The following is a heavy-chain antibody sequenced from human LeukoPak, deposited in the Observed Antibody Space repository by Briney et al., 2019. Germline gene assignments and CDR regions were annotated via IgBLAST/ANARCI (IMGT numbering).Heavy chain of an antibody. CDR2: IDTAGNT. Sequence: GGSLRLSCAASGFTFSSYDMHWVRQATGKGLEGVSAIDTAGNTYYPGSAKDRFTISRDTARNSLYLQMNTLRAGDTAVYYCARRHILSSYGMDVWGQGTTVNVSS. J-gene: IGHJ6*02. CDR3: ARRHILSSYGMDV. CDR1: GFTFSSYD. V-gene: IGHV3-13*01. D-gene: IGHD3-9*01.